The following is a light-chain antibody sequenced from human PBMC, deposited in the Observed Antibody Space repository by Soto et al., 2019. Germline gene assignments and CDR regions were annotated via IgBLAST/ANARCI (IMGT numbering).Light chain of an antibody. V-gene: IGKV1-5*01. CDR3: QQYNSSPYT. Sequence: DIQMTQSPSTLSASVGDRVTITCRASQRFSTWLAWYQQKPGKAPRLLIYDAASLEGGVPSRFSGRGSGTEFILTISGLHPDDFATYYCQQYNSSPYTFGQGTKLEIK. CDR1: QRFSTW. CDR2: DAA. J-gene: IGKJ2*01.